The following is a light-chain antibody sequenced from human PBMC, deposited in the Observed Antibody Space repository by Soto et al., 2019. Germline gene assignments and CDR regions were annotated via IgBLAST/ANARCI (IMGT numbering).Light chain of an antibody. CDR2: AAS. V-gene: IGKV1-17*01. Sequence: DIQMTQSPSSLSASVGDRVTITCRASQGIGNFLGWFQQKPGRAPKRLIYAASSLESGVPSRFSGSGSGTEFTLTSSSLQPEDFATYYCLQHNTYPQTFGQGTKVDVK. CDR3: LQHNTYPQT. J-gene: IGKJ1*01. CDR1: QGIGNF.